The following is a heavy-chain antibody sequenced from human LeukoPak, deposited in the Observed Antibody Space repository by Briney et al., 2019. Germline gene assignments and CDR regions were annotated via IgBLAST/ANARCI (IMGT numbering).Heavy chain of an antibody. J-gene: IGHJ4*02. D-gene: IGHD6-6*01. CDR1: GFTVSRNY. CDR3: ARKKYSSSFYFDY. CDR2: IYSGGST. Sequence: GGSLRLSCAASGFTVSRNYMSWVRQAPGKGLEWVSVIYSGGSTYYADSVKGRFTISRDNSKNTLYLQMNSLRAEDTAVYYCARKKYSSSFYFDYWAREPWSPSPQ. V-gene: IGHV3-53*01.